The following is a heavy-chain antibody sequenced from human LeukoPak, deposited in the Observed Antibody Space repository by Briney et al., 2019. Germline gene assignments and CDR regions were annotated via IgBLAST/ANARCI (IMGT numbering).Heavy chain of an antibody. V-gene: IGHV3-64D*06. D-gene: IGHD3-10*01. J-gene: IGHJ4*02. CDR2: ISSNGGST. CDR3: VREGVVGVNPAFAY. CDR1: GFIFSSYG. Sequence: GGSLRLSCSASGFIFSSYGMHWVRQAPGKALEYVSGISSNGGSTYYADSVKGTFTISRDNSKNTLYLQVSSLKSEDTAVYYCVREGVVGVNPAFAYWGQGTLVTVSS.